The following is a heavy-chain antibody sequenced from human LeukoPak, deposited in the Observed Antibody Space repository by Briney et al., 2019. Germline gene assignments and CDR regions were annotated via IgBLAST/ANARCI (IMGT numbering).Heavy chain of an antibody. Sequence: PGGSLRLSCAASGFSFTNYWMSWVRQAPGKGREWVANVKEDGTTKQYVDSVKGRFTISRDNAKNSLYLQMDSLRAEDSAVYYCVSQELFHHWGQGTLVSVSS. CDR1: GFSFTNYW. V-gene: IGHV3-7*01. CDR3: VSQELFHH. J-gene: IGHJ4*02. CDR2: VKEDGTTK. D-gene: IGHD3-10*01.